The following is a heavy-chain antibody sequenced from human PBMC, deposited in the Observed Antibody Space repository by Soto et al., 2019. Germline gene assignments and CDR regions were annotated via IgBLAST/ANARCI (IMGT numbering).Heavy chain of an antibody. CDR2: ISGSGGST. D-gene: IGHD3-3*01. V-gene: IGHV3-23*01. CDR1: GFTFSSYA. J-gene: IGHJ4*02. Sequence: GGSLRLSCAASGFTFSSYAMSWVRQAPGKGLEWVSAISGSGGSTYYADSVKGRFTISRDNSKNTLYLQMNSLRAEDTAVYYCAKAPSPIFGVVIIPIKFDYWGQGTLVTVSS. CDR3: AKAPSPIFGVVIIPIKFDY.